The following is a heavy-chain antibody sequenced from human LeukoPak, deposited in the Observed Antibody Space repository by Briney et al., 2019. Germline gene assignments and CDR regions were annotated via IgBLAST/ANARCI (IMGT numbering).Heavy chain of an antibody. Sequence: GGSLRLSCEASGFTFSDYSMNWVRQAPGKGLEWVANIKRDGSEKYYVDSVKGRFTISRDNAKNSLDLQMNSLRVEDTAVYYCARLGPASSGWPESFDYWGQGTLVTVSS. V-gene: IGHV3-7*03. CDR3: ARLGPASSGWPESFDY. CDR1: GFTFSDYS. D-gene: IGHD6-19*01. J-gene: IGHJ4*02. CDR2: IKRDGSEK.